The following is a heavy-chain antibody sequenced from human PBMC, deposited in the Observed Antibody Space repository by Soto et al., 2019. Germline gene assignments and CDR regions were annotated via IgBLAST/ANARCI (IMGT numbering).Heavy chain of an antibody. J-gene: IGHJ4*02. CDR3: ARSLLNVILPLAY. CDR2: INTLSGDT. V-gene: IGHV1-2*02. Sequence: QVQLVQSGPEVKKPGASVKVSCKASGYTFSGYYMHWVRQAPGQGLEWMGWINTLSGDTSFPQKFQGRLAMTRDTSIDTAFMEVSRLTSDDTAIYYCARSLLNVILPLAYWGQGTLVSVSS. CDR1: GYTFSGYY. D-gene: IGHD3-3*02.